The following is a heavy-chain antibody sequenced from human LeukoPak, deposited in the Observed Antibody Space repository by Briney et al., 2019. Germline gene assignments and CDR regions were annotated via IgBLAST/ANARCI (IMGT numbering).Heavy chain of an antibody. J-gene: IGHJ4*02. V-gene: IGHV1-2*02. CDR2: INPDSGGT. CDR3: ARVLSGRYVIIDY. D-gene: IGHD1-26*01. Sequence: ASVKVSCKASGYTFTDYYMHWVRQAPGQGLEWMGWINPDSGGTNYAQNFQGRVTMTRDTSISTAYMELSRLRSDDTAVYYCARVLSGRYVIIDYWGQGTLVTVSS. CDR1: GYTFTDYY.